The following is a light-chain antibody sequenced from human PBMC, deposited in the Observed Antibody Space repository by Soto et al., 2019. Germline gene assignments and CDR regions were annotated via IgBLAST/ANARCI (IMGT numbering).Light chain of an antibody. CDR1: QRVDSY. CDR2: AAS. CDR3: QQTYTSVAT. Sequence: DIVVTQSPATLSASPGERVTLSCQTSQRVDSYIHWYQHQAGKAPKLLIYAASTLQDGVPSRFSGGGSGTDFSLIITRLQPEDSATYYCQQTYTSVATFGQGTKV. J-gene: IGKJ1*01. V-gene: IGKV1-39*01.